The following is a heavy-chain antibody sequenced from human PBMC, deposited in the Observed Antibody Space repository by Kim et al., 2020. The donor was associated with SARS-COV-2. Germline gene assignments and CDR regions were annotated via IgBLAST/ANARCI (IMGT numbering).Heavy chain of an antibody. V-gene: IGHV4-59*13. J-gene: IGHJ5*02. Sequence: SETLSLTCTVSGGSISSYYWSWIRQPPGKGLEWIGYIYYSGSTNYNPSLKSRVTISVDTSKNQFSLKLSSVTAADTAVYYCARERVLWFGEGRWFDPWGQGTLVTVSS. D-gene: IGHD3-10*01. CDR1: GGSISSYY. CDR3: ARERVLWFGEGRWFDP. CDR2: IYYSGST.